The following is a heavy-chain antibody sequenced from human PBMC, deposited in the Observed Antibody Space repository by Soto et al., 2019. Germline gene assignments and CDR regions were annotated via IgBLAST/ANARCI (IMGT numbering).Heavy chain of an antibody. D-gene: IGHD3-10*01. CDR1: GFTFSSYA. V-gene: IGHV3-23*01. CDR3: AKDRGNSYWYFDL. J-gene: IGHJ2*01. Sequence: EVQLLESGGGLVQPGGSLRLSCTASGFTFSSYAMNWVRQARGKGLEWVSAMSGSGGSTYYADSVKGRFTISRDNSKNTLYLQMNSLRAEDTAVYYCAKDRGNSYWYFDLWGRGTLVTVSS. CDR2: MSGSGGST.